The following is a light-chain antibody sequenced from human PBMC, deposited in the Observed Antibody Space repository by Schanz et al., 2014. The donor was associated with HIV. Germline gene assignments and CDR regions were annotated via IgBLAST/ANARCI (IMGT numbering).Light chain of an antibody. V-gene: IGLV2-8*01. J-gene: IGLJ3*02. CDR2: EVT. CDR3: SSYAATSNVL. CDR1: SSDIGGYKY. Sequence: QSALTQPASVSGSPGQSISISCTGSSSDIGGYKYVSWYQQHPDKAPKLVIYEVTKRPSGVPDRFSGSKSGNTASLTVSGLQADDEADYYCSSYAATSNVLFGGGTKLTVL.